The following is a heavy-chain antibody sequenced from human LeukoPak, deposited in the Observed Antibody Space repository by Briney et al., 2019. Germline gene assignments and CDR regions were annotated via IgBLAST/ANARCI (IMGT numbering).Heavy chain of an antibody. D-gene: IGHD3-22*01. CDR3: AREYYDSSGQFAY. Sequence: GRSLRLSCAASGFTFSSYGMHWVRQAPGKGLEWVAVIWYDGSNKYYADSVKGRFTISRDNSKNTLYLQMNSLRAEDTAVYYCAREYYDSSGQFAYWGQGTLVTVSS. CDR2: IWYDGSNK. J-gene: IGHJ4*02. V-gene: IGHV3-33*01. CDR1: GFTFSSYG.